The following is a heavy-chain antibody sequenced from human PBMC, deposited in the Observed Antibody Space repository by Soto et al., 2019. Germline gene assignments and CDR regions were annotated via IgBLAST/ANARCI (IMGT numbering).Heavy chain of an antibody. CDR3: ARAYGDFPNPKYYFDY. CDR1: GYTFTSYA. CDR2: INAGNGNT. J-gene: IGHJ4*02. Sequence: VKVSCKSSGYTFTSYAMHWVRQAPGHRLECMGWINAGNGNTKYSQKFQGRVTITRDTSASTAYMELSSLRSEDTAVYYCARAYGDFPNPKYYFDYWGQGTLVTVSS. V-gene: IGHV1-3*01. D-gene: IGHD4-17*01.